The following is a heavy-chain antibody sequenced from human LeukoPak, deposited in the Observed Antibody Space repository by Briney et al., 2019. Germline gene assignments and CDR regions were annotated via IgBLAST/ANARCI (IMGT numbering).Heavy chain of an antibody. CDR2: IYTSGRT. V-gene: IGHV4-61*02. CDR1: GGSISSGSYY. D-gene: IGHD2-2*01. J-gene: IGHJ3*02. Sequence: SETLSLTCTVSGGSISSGSYYWSWIRQPAGKGLEWIGRIYTSGRTNYNPSLKSRVSISVDTSKNQFSPNLRSVTAADTAVYYCATDAIGYCSSTHSGVCAFDIWGQGTMVTVSS. CDR3: ATDAIGYCSSTHSGVCAFDI.